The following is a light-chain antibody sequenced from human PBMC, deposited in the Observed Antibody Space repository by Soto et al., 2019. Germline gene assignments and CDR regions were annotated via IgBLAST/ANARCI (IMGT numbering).Light chain of an antibody. Sequence: ESVLTQSPDTLSLSPGDRATLSCRTSQSVSNSFFAWYQQKPGQAPRLLIYGISTRAPGIPDRFSGSGSATDVTLPISRLEHEDFVVYFCHQYSTLPHTFGHGTKLEVK. V-gene: IGKV3-20*01. CDR1: QSVSNSF. CDR3: HQYSTLPHT. J-gene: IGKJ2*01. CDR2: GIS.